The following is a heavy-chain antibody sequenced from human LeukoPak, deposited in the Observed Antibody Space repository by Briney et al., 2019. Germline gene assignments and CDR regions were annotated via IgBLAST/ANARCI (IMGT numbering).Heavy chain of an antibody. CDR1: GGSISSGDYY. Sequence: PSETLSLTCTVSGGSISSGDYYWSWIRQPPGKGLKWIGYIYYSGSTYYNPSLKSRVTISVDTSKNQFSLKLSSVTAADTAVYYCARGRTGDPLDYWGQGTLVTVSS. J-gene: IGHJ4*02. D-gene: IGHD4-17*01. CDR3: ARGRTGDPLDY. CDR2: IYYSGST. V-gene: IGHV4-30-4*01.